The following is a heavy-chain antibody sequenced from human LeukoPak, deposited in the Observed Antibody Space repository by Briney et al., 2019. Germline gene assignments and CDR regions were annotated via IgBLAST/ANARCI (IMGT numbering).Heavy chain of an antibody. CDR2: IYYSGST. D-gene: IGHD2-15*01. CDR1: GGSISGSSYY. J-gene: IGHJ3*02. Sequence: SETLSLTCTVSGGSISGSSYYWGWIRQPPGKGLEWIGSIYYSGSTYYNPSLKSRVTISVDTSKNQFSLKLSSATAADTAVYNCARQYCSGGSCYFLDAFDIWGQGTMVTVSS. V-gene: IGHV4-39*01. CDR3: ARQYCSGGSCYFLDAFDI.